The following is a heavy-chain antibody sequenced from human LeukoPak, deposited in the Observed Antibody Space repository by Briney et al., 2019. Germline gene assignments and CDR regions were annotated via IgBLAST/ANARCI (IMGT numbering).Heavy chain of an antibody. CDR2: IYYSGIT. J-gene: IGHJ5*02. D-gene: IGHD3-10*01. V-gene: IGHV4-39*01. CDR3: ARHLYGSGSYEVFT. Sequence: SETLSLTCTVSGLSISSSSYYWLCIRQPPGKGREWFGSIYYSGITYYPPSLKSRVTMSVDTSKIQFSLKLSSVAAADTAVYFCARHLYGSGSYEVFTWGQGTLVTVSS. CDR1: GLSISSSSYY.